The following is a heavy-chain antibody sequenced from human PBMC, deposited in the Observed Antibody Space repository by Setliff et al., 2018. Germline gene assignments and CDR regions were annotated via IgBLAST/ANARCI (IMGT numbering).Heavy chain of an antibody. CDR3: VRMSGFLYMDV. D-gene: IGHD3-3*01. Sequence: PSETLSLTCAASGGSFSYYYWTWIRQSPGKGLEWIGEINHTGTTNYNPSLKSRVTISVDTSKNQFSLKLSSVTAADTAVYYCVRMSGFLYMDVWGKGTTVTVSS. J-gene: IGHJ6*03. CDR2: INHTGTT. CDR1: GGSFSYYY. V-gene: IGHV4-34*01.